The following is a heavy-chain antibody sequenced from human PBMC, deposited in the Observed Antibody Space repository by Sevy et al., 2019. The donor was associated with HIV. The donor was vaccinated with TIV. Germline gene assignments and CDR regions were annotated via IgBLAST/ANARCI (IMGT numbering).Heavy chain of an antibody. CDR3: ARDQHDYAGNVRTGWFDP. D-gene: IGHD4-17*01. Sequence: GGSLRLSCAASGFTFDDYGMSWVRQAPGKGLEWVADIIYDGSKKYYADSVKGRFTISRDNSKNTLYLQMNSLRAEDTAVYYCARDQHDYAGNVRTGWFDPWGQGTLVTVSS. CDR1: GFTFDDYG. J-gene: IGHJ5*02. CDR2: IIYDGSKK. V-gene: IGHV3-30*03.